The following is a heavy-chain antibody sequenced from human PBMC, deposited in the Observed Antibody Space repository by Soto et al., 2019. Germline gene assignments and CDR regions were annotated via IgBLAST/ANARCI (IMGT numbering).Heavy chain of an antibody. Sequence: PGGSLRLSCASSGFTFNTYGMILVRQAPGKGLEWVSGISGSGGSTYYADSVKGRFTISRDNSQNTLYLQMNSLRAEDTAVYYCAKKQGSGTYWPVDYWGQGILVTVSS. J-gene: IGHJ4*02. CDR1: GFTFNTYG. CDR3: AKKQGSGTYWPVDY. D-gene: IGHD1-26*01. CDR2: ISGSGGST. V-gene: IGHV3-23*01.